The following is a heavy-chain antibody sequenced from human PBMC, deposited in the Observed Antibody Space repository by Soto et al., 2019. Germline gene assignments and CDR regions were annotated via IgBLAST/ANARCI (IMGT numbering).Heavy chain of an antibody. CDR3: ARSNQYYDFWSGFYYFDY. V-gene: IGHV3-7*01. CDR1: GFTFSSYW. D-gene: IGHD3-3*01. Sequence: EVQLVESGGGLVQPGGSLRLSCAASGFTFSSYWMSWVRQAPGKGLEWVANIKRDGSEKYYVDSVKGRFTISRDNAKNSLYLQMNSLRAEDTAVYYCARSNQYYDFWSGFYYFDYWGQGTLVTVSS. J-gene: IGHJ4*02. CDR2: IKRDGSEK.